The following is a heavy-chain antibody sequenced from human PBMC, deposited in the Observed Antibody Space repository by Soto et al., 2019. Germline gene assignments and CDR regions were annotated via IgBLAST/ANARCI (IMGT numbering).Heavy chain of an antibody. V-gene: IGHV5-51*01. CDR1: GYTFISYW. CDR2: IYPGDSDT. Sequence: GASLKLSCKGSGYTFISYWIGWVRQKPGKGLEWMGMIYPGDSDTRYSPSFQGQVTISADKSINTAYLQWSSLGASDTAVYYCARIIAASGTGFDYWGQGTLVTVS. J-gene: IGHJ4*02. CDR3: ARIIAASGTGFDY. D-gene: IGHD3-16*02.